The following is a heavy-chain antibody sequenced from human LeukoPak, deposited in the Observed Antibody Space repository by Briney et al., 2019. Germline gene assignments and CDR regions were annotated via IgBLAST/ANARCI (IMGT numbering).Heavy chain of an antibody. V-gene: IGHV3-30*01. J-gene: IGHJ4*02. CDR1: GFTFSSYA. Sequence: QPGRSLRLCCAASGFTFSSYAMHWVRQAPGKGLEWVAVISYDGSNKYYADSVKGRFTISRDNSKNTMYLQMNSLRAEDTAVYYCARDNVHSVWGQGTLVTVSS. CDR2: ISYDGSNK. CDR3: ARDNVHSV. D-gene: IGHD5/OR15-5a*01.